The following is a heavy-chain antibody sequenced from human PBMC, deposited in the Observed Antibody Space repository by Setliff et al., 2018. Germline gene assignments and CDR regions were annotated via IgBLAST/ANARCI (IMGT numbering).Heavy chain of an antibody. CDR1: GYAFITFG. Sequence: VKVSCKTSGYAFITFGMSWVRQAPGQGLEWMGWMSPVYGIANYAQKFQGRCTLTADTSTTTAYLELASLRDDETAVYYCVSGPGPSGVVASPFDHWGQGSLVTVSS. J-gene: IGHJ4*02. V-gene: IGHV1-18*01. CDR2: MSPVYGIA. D-gene: IGHD5-12*01. CDR3: VSGPGPSGVVASPFDH.